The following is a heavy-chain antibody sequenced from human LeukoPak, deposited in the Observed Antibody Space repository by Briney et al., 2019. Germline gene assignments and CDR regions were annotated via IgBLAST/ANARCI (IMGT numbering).Heavy chain of an antibody. V-gene: IGHV1-2*02. D-gene: IGHD3-16*01. CDR3: ARAYEYGWFDP. CDR2: INPKTGAT. Sequence: ASVKVSCKASGYTFTDYFLHWLWQAPGQGLEWMGWINPKTGATNYAQRFQGRVTMTRDSSITTGNMELNRLTSDDTALYYCARAYEYGWFDPWGQGTLVTVSS. J-gene: IGHJ5*02. CDR1: GYTFTDYF.